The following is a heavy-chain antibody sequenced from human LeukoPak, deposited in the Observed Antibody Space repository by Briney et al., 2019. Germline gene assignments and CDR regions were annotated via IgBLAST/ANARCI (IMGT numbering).Heavy chain of an antibody. CDR3: ARKGWYSDL. Sequence: PGGSLRLSCAASGFTFNSYWMTWVRQAPGKGLEWVASINQDGSQKYYVESLKGRLTISRDNAKNSHYLQMNSLRAEDTAVYYCARKGWYSDLWGRGTLVSVSS. CDR1: GFTFNSYW. V-gene: IGHV3-7*01. CDR2: INQDGSQK. J-gene: IGHJ2*01.